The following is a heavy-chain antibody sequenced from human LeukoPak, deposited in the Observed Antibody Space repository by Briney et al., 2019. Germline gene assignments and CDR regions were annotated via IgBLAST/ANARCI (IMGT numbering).Heavy chain of an antibody. CDR2: IYYSGST. Sequence: SQTLSLTCTVSGGSISSGGYYWSWIRQHPGKGLEWIGYIYYSGSTYYNPSLKSRVAISVDTSKNQFSLKLSSVTAADTAVYYCARRIAVAGLDAFDIWGQGTMVTVSS. CDR3: ARRIAVAGLDAFDI. D-gene: IGHD6-19*01. V-gene: IGHV4-31*03. J-gene: IGHJ3*02. CDR1: GGSISSGGYY.